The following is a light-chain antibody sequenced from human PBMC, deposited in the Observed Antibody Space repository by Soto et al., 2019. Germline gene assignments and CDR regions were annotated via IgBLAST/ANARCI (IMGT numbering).Light chain of an antibody. J-gene: IGLJ1*01. V-gene: IGLV1-40*01. CDR2: GDS. CDR1: RSNIVAGYD. CDR3: QSNDNGLSGSDV. Sequence: QSALTQPPSVSGAPGQSVTISCTGSRSNIVAGYDVNWYQQLPETAPKLLIFGDSNRPSGVPDRFSGSKSGTSASLVITGLQADDEADYYCQSNDNGLSGSDVFGTGTKVTDL.